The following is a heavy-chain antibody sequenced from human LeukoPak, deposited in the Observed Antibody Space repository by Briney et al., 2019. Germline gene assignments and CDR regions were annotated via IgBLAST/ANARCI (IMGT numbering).Heavy chain of an antibody. CDR3: ARDLSSSGYPIEASDY. CDR1: GYTFTSYY. Sequence: ASVKVSCKASGYTFTSYYMHWVRQAPGQGLEWMGLINPSGGSTSYAQKFQGRVTMTRDTSTSTVYMELSSLRSEDTAVYYCARDLSSSGYPIEASDYWGQGTLVTVSS. V-gene: IGHV1-46*01. CDR2: INPSGGST. D-gene: IGHD3-22*01. J-gene: IGHJ4*02.